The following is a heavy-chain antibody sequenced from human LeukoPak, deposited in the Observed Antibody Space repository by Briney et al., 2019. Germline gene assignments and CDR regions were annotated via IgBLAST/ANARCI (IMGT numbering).Heavy chain of an antibody. CDR1: GYTFTSYD. Sequence: ASVKVSCKASGYTFTSYDINWVRQATGQGLEWMGWMNPNSGNTGYPQKFQGRVTMTRNTSISTAYMELSSLRSEDTAVYYCASRGPVVVTARPFDIWGQGTMVTVSS. V-gene: IGHV1-8*01. D-gene: IGHD2-21*02. J-gene: IGHJ3*02. CDR3: ASRGPVVVTARPFDI. CDR2: MNPNSGNT.